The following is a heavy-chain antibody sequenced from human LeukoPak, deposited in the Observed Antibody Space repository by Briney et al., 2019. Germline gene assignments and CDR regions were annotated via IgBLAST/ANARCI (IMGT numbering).Heavy chain of an antibody. CDR1: GFIFKDFP. CDR3: AKDGARRIAAAGNLFDY. J-gene: IGHJ4*02. Sequence: GGSLRLSCAVSGFIFKDFPMTWVRQAPGKGLEWLSGISAGGDLTFHADSLKGRFTISRDNYKNTLYLQMDSLRAEDTAVYYCAKDGARRIAAAGNLFDYWGQGTLVTVSS. D-gene: IGHD6-13*01. V-gene: IGHV3-23*01. CDR2: ISAGGDLT.